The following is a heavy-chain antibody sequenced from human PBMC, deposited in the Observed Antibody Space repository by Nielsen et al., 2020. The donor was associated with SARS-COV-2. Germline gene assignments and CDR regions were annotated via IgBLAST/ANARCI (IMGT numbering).Heavy chain of an antibody. D-gene: IGHD7-27*01. CDR1: GFTFSSYS. V-gene: IGHV3-21*01. Sequence: GGSLRLSCAASGFTFSSYSMNWVRQAPGKGLEWVSSISSSSSYIYYADSVKGRFTISRDNAKNSLYLQMNSLRAEDTAVYYCARWGSQNWYFDLWGRGTLVTVSS. J-gene: IGHJ2*01. CDR2: ISSSSSYI. CDR3: ARWGSQNWYFDL.